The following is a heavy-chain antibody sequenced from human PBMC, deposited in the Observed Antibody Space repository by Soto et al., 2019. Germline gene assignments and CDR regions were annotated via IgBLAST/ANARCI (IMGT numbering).Heavy chain of an antibody. CDR3: ARREGGASSPSDF. CDR1: GDSISRGGYY. J-gene: IGHJ4*02. V-gene: IGHV4-31*03. CDR2: SYYAGET. D-gene: IGHD1-26*01. Sequence: SETLSLTCTVSGDSISRGGYYWGWIRRLPGKGLEWLGDSYYAGETFHNPYLKSRMSISSDKSRNQFFLRLSSVTAADTAVYFCARREGGASSPSDFWGQGTLVTVSS.